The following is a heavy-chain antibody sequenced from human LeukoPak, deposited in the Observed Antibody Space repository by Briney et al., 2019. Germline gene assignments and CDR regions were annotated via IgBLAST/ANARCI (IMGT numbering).Heavy chain of an antibody. CDR2: LTATGGAT. J-gene: IGHJ4*02. CDR3: AKDLQQWLFDY. V-gene: IGHV3-23*01. D-gene: IGHD6-19*01. Sequence: GGSLRLSCAASGFTFSNYAMSWVRQAPGQGLEWVSTLTATGGATYYAGSVKGRFTISRDNSKNTLYLQMNSLRAEDTAVYYCAKDLQQWLFDYWGQGTLVTVSS. CDR1: GFTFSNYA.